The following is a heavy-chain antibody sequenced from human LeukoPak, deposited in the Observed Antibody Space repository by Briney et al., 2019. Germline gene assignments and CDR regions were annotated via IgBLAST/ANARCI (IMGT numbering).Heavy chain of an antibody. CDR3: AKGLRIPSN. CDR1: GFTFSDYG. J-gene: IGHJ4*02. Sequence: SGGSLRLSCAASGFTFSDYGMTWVRQTPGNGLEWVSSITGSGLHTYCVDSVKGRFVISRDNSKTTLYLQMNSLRAEDTAVYYCAKGLRIPSNWGQGIMVTVSS. CDR2: ITGSGLHT. D-gene: IGHD2-21*01. V-gene: IGHV3-23*01.